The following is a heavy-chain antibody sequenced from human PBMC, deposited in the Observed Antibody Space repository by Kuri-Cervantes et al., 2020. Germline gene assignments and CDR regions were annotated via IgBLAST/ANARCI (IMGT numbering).Heavy chain of an antibody. V-gene: IGHV4-59*13. CDR2: IYYSGST. CDR1: GGSISSYY. D-gene: IGHD6-19*01. Sequence: SETLSLTCTVSGGSISSYYWSWIRQPPGKGLEWIGCIYYSGSTNYNPSLKSRVTISVDTSKNQFSLKLSSVTAADTAAYYCARARWLVQDAFDIWGQGTMVTVSS. CDR3: ARARWLVQDAFDI. J-gene: IGHJ3*02.